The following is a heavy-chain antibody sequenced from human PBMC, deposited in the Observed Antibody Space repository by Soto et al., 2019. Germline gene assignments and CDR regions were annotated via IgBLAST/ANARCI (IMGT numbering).Heavy chain of an antibody. CDR1: GGSISSGDYY. V-gene: IGHV4-30-4*01. CDR3: ALEIERITIFGVVIKSFDY. J-gene: IGHJ4*02. D-gene: IGHD3-3*01. Sequence: PSETLSLTCTVSGGSISSGDYYWSWIRQPPGKGLEWIGYIYYSGSTYYNPSLKSRVTISVDTSKNQFSLKLSSVTAADTAVYYCALEIERITIFGVVIKSFDYWGQGTLVTVSS. CDR2: IYYSGST.